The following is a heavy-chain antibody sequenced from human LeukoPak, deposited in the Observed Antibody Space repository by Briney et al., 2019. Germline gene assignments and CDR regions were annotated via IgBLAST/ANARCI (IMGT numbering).Heavy chain of an antibody. CDR1: GGTFSSNG. D-gene: IGHD3-3*01. J-gene: IGHJ4*02. CDR3: ARDLLPMTVFGVVND. CDR2: ITPIFGTT. V-gene: IGHV1-69*13. Sequence: ASVKVSCKASGGTFSSNGISWLRQAPGQDLEWMGGITPIFGTTDYAQKFQGRVTITADESRSTAYMELSSLTLDDTAVYYCARDLLPMTVFGVVNDWGQGTLVTVSS.